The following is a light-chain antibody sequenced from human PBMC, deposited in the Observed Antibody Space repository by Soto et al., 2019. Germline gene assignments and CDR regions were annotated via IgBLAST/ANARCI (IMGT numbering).Light chain of an antibody. CDR1: HDIKKY. J-gene: IGKJ4*01. CDR2: DAS. Sequence: DIQMTQSPSSLSASVGDRVTITCQASHDIKKYLNWYQQKAHKVPKLLIHDASTLATGVPSRFTGSGSNKYFTLTVNSLQPEDVATHYCQQFDDPPLTVGGGTKVDIK. V-gene: IGKV1-33*01. CDR3: QQFDDPPLT.